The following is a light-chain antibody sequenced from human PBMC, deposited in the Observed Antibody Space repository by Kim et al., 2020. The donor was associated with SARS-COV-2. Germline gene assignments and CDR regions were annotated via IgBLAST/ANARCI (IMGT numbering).Light chain of an antibody. CDR1: QDIGNY. CDR2: AAS. CDR3: HQYNYDPQT. Sequence: DIQMTQSPSSLSASVGDRVTITCRASQDIGNYVAWFQQRPGKAPKSLIYAASTLQSGVTSRFSGSGSGTHFTLTISSLQPEDSATYYCHQYNYDPQTFGQGTKVEIK. V-gene: IGKV1-16*01. J-gene: IGKJ1*01.